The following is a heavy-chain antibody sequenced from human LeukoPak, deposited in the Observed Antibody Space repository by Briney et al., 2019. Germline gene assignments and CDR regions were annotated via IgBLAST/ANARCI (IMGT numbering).Heavy chain of an antibody. CDR2: INHSGYT. Sequence: PSETLSLTCAVSGVSFDDYYWSWVRQTPGKGLEWLGEINHSGYTNDSPSLKSRVTLSIDTSNKQFSLNLRSVTVADAGIYYCTRVTTGHDYWGQGTLVTVSS. CDR1: GVSFDDYY. CDR3: TRVTTGHDY. V-gene: IGHV4-34*01. J-gene: IGHJ4*02. D-gene: IGHD4-17*01.